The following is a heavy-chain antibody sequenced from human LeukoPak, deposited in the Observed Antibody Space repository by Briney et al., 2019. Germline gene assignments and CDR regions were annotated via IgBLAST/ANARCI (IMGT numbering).Heavy chain of an antibody. CDR3: ARHATVTTLFHGMDV. D-gene: IGHD4-17*01. Sequence: GESLKISCKGSGYSFTSYWIGWVRQMPGKGLEWMGIIHPGDSDTRYSPSFQGQVTISADKSISTAYLQWSSLKASDTAMYYCARHATVTTLFHGMDVWGQGTTVTVSS. V-gene: IGHV5-51*01. CDR1: GYSFTSYW. J-gene: IGHJ6*02. CDR2: IHPGDSDT.